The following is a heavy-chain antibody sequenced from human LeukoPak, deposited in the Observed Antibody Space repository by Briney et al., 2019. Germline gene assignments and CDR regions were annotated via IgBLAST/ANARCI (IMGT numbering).Heavy chain of an antibody. Sequence: SDPLSLPCTLCGGSISSYYWSWIRQPPGNGLQWIGYIYYSGSTDYNPSLKSRVTISVDTSKNQFSLKLSSVTAADTAVYYCARAYYVWGSYRTHAFDIWGQGTMVTVSS. D-gene: IGHD3-16*02. J-gene: IGHJ3*02. CDR2: IYYSGST. V-gene: IGHV4-59*07. CDR1: GGSISSYY. CDR3: ARAYYVWGSYRTHAFDI.